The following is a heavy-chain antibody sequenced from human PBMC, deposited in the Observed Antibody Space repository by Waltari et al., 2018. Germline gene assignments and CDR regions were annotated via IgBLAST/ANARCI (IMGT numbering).Heavy chain of an antibody. Sequence: QVQLQESGPGLVKPSETLSLTCAVSGYSISSGYYWGWIRQPPGTGLEWIGSIYHSGSTYHIPSLKSRVTISVDTSKNQFSLKLSSVTAADTAVYYCARDPGQLWFTGYYYFDYWGQGTLVTVSS. CDR3: ARDPGQLWFTGYYYFDY. J-gene: IGHJ4*02. D-gene: IGHD5-18*01. CDR2: IYHSGST. V-gene: IGHV4-38-2*02. CDR1: GYSISSGYY.